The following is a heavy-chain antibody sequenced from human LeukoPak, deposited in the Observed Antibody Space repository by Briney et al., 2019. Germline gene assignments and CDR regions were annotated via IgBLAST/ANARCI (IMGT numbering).Heavy chain of an antibody. J-gene: IGHJ5*02. Sequence: ASVKVSCKASGYTFTGHYMHWVRQAPGQGLGWMGWINPNSGGTNYAQRVQGRVTMTRDTSISTAYMELSRLRSDDTAVYYCAFGGPAAANNWFDPWGQGTLVTVSS. CDR1: GYTFTGHY. V-gene: IGHV1-2*02. CDR3: AFGGPAAANNWFDP. CDR2: INPNSGGT. D-gene: IGHD6-13*01.